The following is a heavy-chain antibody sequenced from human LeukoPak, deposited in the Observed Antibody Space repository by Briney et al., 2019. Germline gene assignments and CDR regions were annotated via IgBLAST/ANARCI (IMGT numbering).Heavy chain of an antibody. J-gene: IGHJ5*02. D-gene: IGHD6-13*01. Sequence: ASVKVSCKASGYTFTNYYMHWVRQAPGQGLEWMGIINPSGGRTSYAQKFQARVTMTRDMSTSTVYMELSSLRSEDTAVYYCARGDGEAASLRENWFDPWGQGTLVTVSS. CDR3: ARGDGEAASLRENWFDP. CDR2: INPSGGRT. V-gene: IGHV1-46*01. CDR1: GYTFTNYY.